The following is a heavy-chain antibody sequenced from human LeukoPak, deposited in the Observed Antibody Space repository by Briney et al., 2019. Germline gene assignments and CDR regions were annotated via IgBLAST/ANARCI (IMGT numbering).Heavy chain of an antibody. CDR2: ISGSGGST. V-gene: IGHV3-23*01. CDR3: AKEGKLLWFGELSSQYYFDY. D-gene: IGHD3-10*01. Sequence: GGSLRLSRAASGFTFSNYAMSWVRQAPGKGLEWVSTISGSGGSTYYADSVKGRFTISRDNSKNTLYLQMNSLRAEDTAVYYCAKEGKLLWFGELSSQYYFDYWGQGTLVTVSS. CDR1: GFTFSNYA. J-gene: IGHJ4*02.